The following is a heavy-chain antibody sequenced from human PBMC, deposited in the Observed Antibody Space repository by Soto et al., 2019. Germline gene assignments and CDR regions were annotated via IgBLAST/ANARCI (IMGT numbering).Heavy chain of an antibody. CDR3: AKFFVETGSNSGWPWSFHY. J-gene: IGHJ4*02. CDR1: GFTFSNYA. V-gene: IGHV3-23*01. D-gene: IGHD6-25*01. CDR2: ISGSGGTT. Sequence: EVQLLESGGGLVQPGRSLRLSCAASGFTFSNYAMSWVRQAPGQGLDWVAAISGSGGTTSYADSVKGRFTISRDSSKSTLFLQTNSLRAEDAAVYYCAKFFVETGSNSGWPWSFHYWGQGTLVSVSS.